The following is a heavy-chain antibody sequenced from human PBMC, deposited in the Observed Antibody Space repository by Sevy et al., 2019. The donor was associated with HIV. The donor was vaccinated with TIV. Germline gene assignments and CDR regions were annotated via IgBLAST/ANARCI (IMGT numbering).Heavy chain of an antibody. CDR2: IKQDGSGK. D-gene: IGHD6-6*01. CDR3: AIDMFSSSSADALDI. Sequence: GGSLRLSCAASGFTFSNYWMNWVRRAPVKGLEWVANIKQDGSGKDYVDSVKGRFTISRDNTKKALFLQMNSLRVEDTAVYYCAIDMFSSSSADALDIWGQGTMVTVSS. V-gene: IGHV3-7*01. J-gene: IGHJ3*02. CDR1: GFTFSNYW.